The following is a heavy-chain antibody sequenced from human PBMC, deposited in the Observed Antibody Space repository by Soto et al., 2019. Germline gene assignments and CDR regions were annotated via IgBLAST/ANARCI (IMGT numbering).Heavy chain of an antibody. J-gene: IGHJ6*02. CDR2: IGSAGDT. CDR1: GFTFSSYD. D-gene: IGHD6-6*01. Sequence: EVQLVESGGGLVQPGGSLRLSCAASGFTFSSYDMHWVRQATGKGLEWVSGIGSAGDTYYPGSVKGRFTIPRENAKSSLYLQMTSLRAGDTAVYYCARISPFRLYGMDVWCQGATVTVSS. V-gene: IGHV3-13*01. CDR3: ARISPFRLYGMDV.